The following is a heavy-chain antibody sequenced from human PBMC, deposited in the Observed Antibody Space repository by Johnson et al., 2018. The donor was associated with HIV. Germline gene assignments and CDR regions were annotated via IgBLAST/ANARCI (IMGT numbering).Heavy chain of an antibody. Sequence: QMQLVESGGGLVQPGGSLRLSCAASGFTFSSYGMHWVRQAPGKGLEWVAFIRYDGSNKYYADSVKGRFTIPRDNAKNSLYLQMNSLRAEDTAVYYCARDYYGSGSYYNVWVAGAFDIWGQGTMVTVSS. CDR3: ARDYYGSGSYYNVWVAGAFDI. CDR2: IRYDGSNK. V-gene: IGHV3-30*02. D-gene: IGHD3-10*01. J-gene: IGHJ3*02. CDR1: GFTFSSYG.